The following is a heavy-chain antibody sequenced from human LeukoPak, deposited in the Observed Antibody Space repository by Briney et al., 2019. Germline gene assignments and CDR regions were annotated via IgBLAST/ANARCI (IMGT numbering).Heavy chain of an antibody. CDR1: GGSINNYY. Sequence: SETLSLTCTVSGGSINNYYWSWIRQPPGKAVEWIGYVYYSGSTNYNPSLKSRVTISVDSSKTQFSLKLKSATAADTAVYFCARDSRYASGRAFDNWGQGTLVTVSS. CDR2: VYYSGST. J-gene: IGHJ4*02. V-gene: IGHV4-59*01. D-gene: IGHD6-19*01. CDR3: ARDSRYASGRAFDN.